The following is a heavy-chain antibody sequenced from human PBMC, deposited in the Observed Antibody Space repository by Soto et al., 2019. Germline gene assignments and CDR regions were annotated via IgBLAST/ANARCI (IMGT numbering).Heavy chain of an antibody. CDR3: AKALSSGSTDFDY. D-gene: IGHD6-19*01. Sequence: MRLSCAASGFTFDDYAMHWVRQAPGKGLEWVSGISWNSGSIGYADSVKGRFTISRDNAKNSLYLQMNSLRAEDTALYYCAKALSSGSTDFDYWGQGTLVTVSS. CDR2: ISWNSGSI. CDR1: GFTFDDYA. V-gene: IGHV3-9*01. J-gene: IGHJ4*02.